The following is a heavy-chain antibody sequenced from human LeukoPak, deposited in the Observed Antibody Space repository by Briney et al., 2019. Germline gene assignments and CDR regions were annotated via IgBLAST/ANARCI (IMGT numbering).Heavy chain of an antibody. CDR1: RFTFSNYW. V-gene: IGHV3-7*01. CDR3: AKWGPYCVGDYCPALDS. J-gene: IGHJ4*02. CDR2: INQDGSKK. D-gene: IGHD2-21*02. Sequence: GGSLRLSCVASRFTFSNYWMSWVRQAPGKGLEWVANINQDGSKKRYADSMKGRFTISRDNAKESLYLQLNSLRAADTAVYYCAKWGPYCVGDYCPALDSWGPGTLVTVSS.